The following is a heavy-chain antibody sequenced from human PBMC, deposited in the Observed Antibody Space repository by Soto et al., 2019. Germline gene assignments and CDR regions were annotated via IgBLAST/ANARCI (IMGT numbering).Heavy chain of an antibody. V-gene: IGHV4-59*08. CDR3: ASIVATTDDAFDI. CDR1: GGSISSYY. D-gene: IGHD5-12*01. CDR2: IYYSGST. J-gene: IGHJ3*02. Sequence: XXTLSLPFTVSGGSISSYYWRWIPQPPGKGLEWIGYIYYSGSTNYNPSLKSRVTISVDTSKNQFSLKLSSVTAADTAVYYCASIVATTDDAFDIWGQGTMVTVS.